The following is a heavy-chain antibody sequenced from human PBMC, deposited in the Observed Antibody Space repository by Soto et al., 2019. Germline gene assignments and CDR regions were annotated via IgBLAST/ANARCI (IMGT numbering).Heavy chain of an antibody. J-gene: IGHJ6*02. D-gene: IGHD6-6*01. CDR3: ARRAARPPEQATPKRGYYYYYYGMDV. V-gene: IGHV5-51*01. Sequence: PGESLKISCQASGYSFTSFWIGWVRQMPGKGLEWMGMIYPGDSDTRYSPSFQGQVTISADKSISTAYLQWSSLKASDTAMYYCARRAARPPEQATPKRGYYYYYYGMDVWGQGTTVTVSS. CDR2: IYPGDSDT. CDR1: GYSFTSFW.